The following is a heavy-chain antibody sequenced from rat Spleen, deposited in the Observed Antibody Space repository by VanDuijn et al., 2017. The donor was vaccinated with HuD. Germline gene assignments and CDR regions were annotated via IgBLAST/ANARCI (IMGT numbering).Heavy chain of an antibody. CDR3: TWEGPFTWFAY. D-gene: IGHD1-11*01. CDR2: IKAKSNNYAT. J-gene: IGHJ3*01. CDR1: GFTFSDAW. V-gene: IGHV6-8*01. Sequence: EVQLVETGGSFVQPGKSLKLTCATSGFTFSDAWMHWVRQSPEKQLEWVAQIKAKSNNYATYYAESVKGRLTISRDESKSSVYLQMNNLKEENNAIYYCTWEGPFTWFAYWGQGTLVTVSS.